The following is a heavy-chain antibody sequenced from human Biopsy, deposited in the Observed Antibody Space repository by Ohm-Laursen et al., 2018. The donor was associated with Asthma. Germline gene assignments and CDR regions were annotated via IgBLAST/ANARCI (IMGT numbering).Heavy chain of an antibody. CDR1: GGTFNTYV. Sequence: SVKVSCKSLGGTFNTYVIGWVRQAPGQGLEWMGGINSVFGTTTYPQKFQDRVTITADDSTSIVYMELSSLRSEDTAVYYCARKAGSCISRTCYSLDFWGQGTLVTVSS. CDR3: ARKAGSCISRTCYSLDF. CDR2: INSVFGTT. V-gene: IGHV1-69*13. D-gene: IGHD2-2*01. J-gene: IGHJ4*02.